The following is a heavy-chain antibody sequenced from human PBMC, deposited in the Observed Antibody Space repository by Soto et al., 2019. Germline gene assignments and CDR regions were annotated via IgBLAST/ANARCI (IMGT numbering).Heavy chain of an antibody. J-gene: IGHJ4*02. CDR1: GGDFNNYV. V-gene: IGHV1-69*01. Sequence: QVQLVQSGAEVKKPGSSVKVSCKVSGGDFNNYVITWVRQAPGQGLEWMGGIIPFYGSTNYAQNFQGRITITADGSTSTAYMELSSLISDDTAVYYCAKEKTAYGGLAYYWGQGTLVTVSS. CDR3: AKEKTAYGGLAYY. D-gene: IGHD4-17*01. CDR2: IIPFYGST.